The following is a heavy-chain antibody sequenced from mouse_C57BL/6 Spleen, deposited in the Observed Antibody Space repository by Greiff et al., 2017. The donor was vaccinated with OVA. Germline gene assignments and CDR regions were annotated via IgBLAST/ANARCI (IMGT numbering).Heavy chain of an antibody. J-gene: IGHJ3*01. CDR3: ARDDYSNYWFAY. D-gene: IGHD2-5*01. CDR1: GFTFSSYA. CDR2: ISDGGSYT. V-gene: IGHV5-4*01. Sequence: EVKLQESGGGLVKPGGSLKLSCAASGFTFSSYAMSWVRQTPEKRLEWVATISDGGSYTYYPDNVKGRFTISRDNAKNNLYLQMSHLKSEDTAMYYCARDDYSNYWFAYWGQGTLVTVSA.